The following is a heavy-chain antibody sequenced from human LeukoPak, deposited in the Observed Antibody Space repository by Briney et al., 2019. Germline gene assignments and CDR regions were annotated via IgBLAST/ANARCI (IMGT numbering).Heavy chain of an antibody. Sequence: PSETLSLTCTVSGGSISSYYWSWIRQPPGKGLEWIGYIYYSGSTNYNPSLKSRVTISVDTSKNQFSLKLSSVTAADTAVYYCARDSKNTGSFDYWGQGTLVTVSS. CDR3: ARDSKNTGSFDY. J-gene: IGHJ4*02. CDR2: IYYSGST. D-gene: IGHD2-8*02. CDR1: GGSISSYY. V-gene: IGHV4-59*01.